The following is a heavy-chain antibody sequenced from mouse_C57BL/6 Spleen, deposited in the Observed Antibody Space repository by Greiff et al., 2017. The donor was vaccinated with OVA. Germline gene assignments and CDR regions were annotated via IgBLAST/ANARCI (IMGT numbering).Heavy chain of an antibody. D-gene: IGHD3-1*01. Sequence: VQLQQSGPELVKPGASVKISCKASGYAFSSSWMNWVKQRPGKGLEWIGRIYPGDGDTNYNGKFKGKATLTADKSSSTAYMQLSSLTSEDSAVYFCARAGSGNYDAMDYWGQGTSVTVSS. CDR1: GYAFSSSW. CDR2: IYPGDGDT. V-gene: IGHV1-82*01. CDR3: ARAGSGNYDAMDY. J-gene: IGHJ4*01.